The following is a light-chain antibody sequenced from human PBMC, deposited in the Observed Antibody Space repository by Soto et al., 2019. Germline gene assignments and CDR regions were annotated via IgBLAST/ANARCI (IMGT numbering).Light chain of an antibody. CDR3: QQYGDFLFT. CDR2: EAS. J-gene: IGKJ3*01. V-gene: IGKV1-33*01. CDR1: QDIRHY. Sequence: DIQLTQSPSSLSASIGDRVTITCQASQDIRHYLNLYQQKSGQVPKLLIYEASNLETGVPSRFSGSRSGTDFTLTISSMQPEELATYYCQQYGDFLFTFGPGTKVDL.